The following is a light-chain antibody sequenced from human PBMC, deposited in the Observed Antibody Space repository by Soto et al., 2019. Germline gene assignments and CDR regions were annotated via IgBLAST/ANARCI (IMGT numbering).Light chain of an antibody. CDR2: DVS. Sequence: QSALTQPASVSGSPGQSITISCTGTSSDVGGYNYVSWYQQHPGKAPKLMIYDVSNRPSGVSNRFSGSKSGNTASLTISGLQAEDEAHYYCSSYTSSSTGLCGGGTQLTVL. J-gene: IGLJ2*01. CDR1: SSDVGGYNY. CDR3: SSYTSSSTGL. V-gene: IGLV2-14*03.